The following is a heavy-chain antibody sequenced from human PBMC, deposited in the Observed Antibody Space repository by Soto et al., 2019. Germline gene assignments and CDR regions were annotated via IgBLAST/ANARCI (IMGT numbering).Heavy chain of an antibody. V-gene: IGHV1-18*01. J-gene: IGHJ4*02. CDR1: GYTFTSYG. Sequence: ASVKVSCKASGYTFTSYGISWVRQAPGQGLEWMGWISAYNGNTNYAQKLQGRVTMTTDTSTSTAYMELRSLRSDDTAVCYCAITIYGPVWGGYGPACFDYWGKGPLATAPS. D-gene: IGHD3-16*01. CDR2: ISAYNGNT. CDR3: AITIYGPVWGGYGPACFDY.